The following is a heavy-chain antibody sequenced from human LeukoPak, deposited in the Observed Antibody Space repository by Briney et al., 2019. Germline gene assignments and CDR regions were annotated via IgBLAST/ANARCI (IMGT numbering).Heavy chain of an antibody. CDR1: GFTFDDYA. CDR2: ISWNSGSI. D-gene: IGHD3-22*01. Sequence: GRSLRPSCAASGFTFDDYAMHWVRQAPGKGLEWVSGISWNSGSIGYADSVKGRFTISRDNAKNSLYLQMNSLRAEDTALYYCAKDRYSSGYYYLDYWGQGTLVTVSS. V-gene: IGHV3-9*01. CDR3: AKDRYSSGYYYLDY. J-gene: IGHJ4*02.